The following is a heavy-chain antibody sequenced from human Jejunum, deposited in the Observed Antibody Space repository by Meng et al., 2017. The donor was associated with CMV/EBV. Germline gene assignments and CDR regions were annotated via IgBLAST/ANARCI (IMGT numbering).Heavy chain of an antibody. V-gene: IGHV3-21*01. J-gene: IGHJ5*02. CDR2: ISSSSRYI. CDR3: ARDIDH. CDR1: GFTFSSYN. Sequence: EVPVGGSGGGLVKPGGSLRLSCIGSGFTFSSYNMNWVRQAPGKGLEWVSSISSSSRYINYADSVKGRFTISRDNAKNSLYLQMNSLRVEDTAIYYCARDIDHWGQGTLVTVSS.